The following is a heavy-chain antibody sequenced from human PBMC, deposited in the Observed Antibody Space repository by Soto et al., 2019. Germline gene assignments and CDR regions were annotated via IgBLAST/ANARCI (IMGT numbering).Heavy chain of an antibody. V-gene: IGHV1-3*01. CDR3: ARDPGGYSYGYDYYYYYGMDV. J-gene: IGHJ6*02. D-gene: IGHD5-18*01. Sequence: ASVKVSCKASGYTFTSYAMHWVRQAPGQRLEWMGWINAGNGNTKYSQKFQGRATIARDTSASTAYMELSSLRSEGTAVYYCARDPGGYSYGYDYYYYYGMDVWGQGTTVTVSS. CDR1: GYTFTSYA. CDR2: INAGNGNT.